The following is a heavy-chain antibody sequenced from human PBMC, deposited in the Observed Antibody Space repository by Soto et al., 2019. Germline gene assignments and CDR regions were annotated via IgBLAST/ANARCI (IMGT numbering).Heavy chain of an antibody. CDR3: ERQYKVAAHFDY. J-gene: IGHJ4*02. CDR1: GGSISSSTYY. V-gene: IGHV4-39*01. CDR2: IYYSGST. Sequence: SETLSLTCTVSGGSISSSTYYWGWIRQPPGKGLEWIGTIYYSGSTFYNPSLKSRVTISVDTSTNQFSLKLSSVTAADTAVYYRERQYKVAAHFDYWGQGTLVTVSS. D-gene: IGHD1-1*01.